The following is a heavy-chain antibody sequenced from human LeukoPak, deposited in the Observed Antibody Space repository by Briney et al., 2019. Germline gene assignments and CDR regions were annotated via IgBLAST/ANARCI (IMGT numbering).Heavy chain of an antibody. CDR3: ARRRLKRPFDY. Sequence: SETLSLTCAVPGGSISSSNWWSWVRQPPGKGLEWIGEIYRSGSTNYNPSLKSRVTISVDKSKNQFSLKLSSVTAADTAVYYCARRRLKRPFDYWGQGTLVTVSS. CDR2: IYRSGST. V-gene: IGHV4-4*02. CDR1: GGSISSSNW. D-gene: IGHD1-1*01. J-gene: IGHJ4*02.